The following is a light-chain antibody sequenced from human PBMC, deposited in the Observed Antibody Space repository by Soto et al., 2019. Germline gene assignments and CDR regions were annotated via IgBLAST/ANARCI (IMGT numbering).Light chain of an antibody. J-gene: IGKJ1*01. Sequence: IRMTQSPSSLSASLGDRVTITCRASQSISSFLNWYQHKPGKAPKLLIYGASSLQSGVPSRFSGSGSGTDFTLTISSLQPEDFATYYCQQSYSTLRTFGQGTKVEIK. CDR1: QSISSF. CDR2: GAS. V-gene: IGKV1-39*01. CDR3: QQSYSTLRT.